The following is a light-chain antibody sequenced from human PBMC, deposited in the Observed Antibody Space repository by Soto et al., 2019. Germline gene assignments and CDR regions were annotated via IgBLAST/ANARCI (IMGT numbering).Light chain of an antibody. CDR2: GAA. CDR3: QQYNNWPHT. J-gene: IGKJ4*01. Sequence: ERVLAHSPPTLSVPRWHRAAVXHRASQSVSSNLAWCQQRPGQAPRLLIYGAATRATGIPARFRGSGSGTECTLTISSLQSEKFALHDCQQYNNWPHTFGGGTKV. CDR1: QSVSSN. V-gene: IGKV3D-15*01.